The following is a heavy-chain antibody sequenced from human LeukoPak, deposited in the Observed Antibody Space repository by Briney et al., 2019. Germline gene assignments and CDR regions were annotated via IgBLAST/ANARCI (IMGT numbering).Heavy chain of an antibody. V-gene: IGHV3-11*01. Sequence: GGSLRLSCAASGFTFSDYYMSWIRQAPGKGLEWVSYISSSGSTIYYADSVKGRFTISRDNAKNSLYLQMNSLRAEDTAVYYCARDLAHYYDSSGYYQGGGWFDPWGQGTLVTVSS. CDR2: ISSSGSTI. CDR3: ARDLAHYYDSSGYYQGGGWFDP. J-gene: IGHJ5*02. CDR1: GFTFSDYY. D-gene: IGHD3-22*01.